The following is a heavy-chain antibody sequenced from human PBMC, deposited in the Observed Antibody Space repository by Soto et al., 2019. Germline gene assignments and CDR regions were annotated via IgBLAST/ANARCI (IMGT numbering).Heavy chain of an antibody. CDR1: GYTFTSYV. Sequence: QVQLVQSGAEVKKPGASVKVSCKASGYTFTSYVMHWVRQAPGQRLEWMGWINAGNGNTKYSQKFQGRVTITRDTSASTAYRELSSLRSEDTAGYYCARDIRYSSSWYGAMGYWGQGTLVTVSS. V-gene: IGHV1-3*01. CDR2: INAGNGNT. CDR3: ARDIRYSSSWYGAMGY. D-gene: IGHD6-13*01. J-gene: IGHJ4*02.